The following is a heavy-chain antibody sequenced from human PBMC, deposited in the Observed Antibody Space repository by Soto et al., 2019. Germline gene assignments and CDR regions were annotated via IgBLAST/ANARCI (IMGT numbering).Heavy chain of an antibody. CDR1: GGSISSYY. CDR2: MYHSGST. CDR3: ARGRYYFDY. V-gene: IGHV4-59*01. Sequence: PSETLSLTCTVSGGSISSYYWSWIRQPPGKGLEWIGYMYHSGSTNYNPSLKSRVTISIDTSKNQFSLRLSSVTAADTAVYYCARGRYYFDYWGQGALVTVS. J-gene: IGHJ4*02.